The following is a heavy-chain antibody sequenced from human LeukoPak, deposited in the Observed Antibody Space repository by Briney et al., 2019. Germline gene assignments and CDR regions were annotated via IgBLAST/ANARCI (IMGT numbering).Heavy chain of an antibody. J-gene: IGHJ4*02. CDR1: GFTFSSYW. CDR3: AKGHQVVDY. CDR2: ISGSGGST. D-gene: IGHD2-2*01. V-gene: IGHV3-23*01. Sequence: GGSLRLSCAASGFTFSSYWMSWVRQAPGKGLEWVSAISGSGGSTYYADSVKGRITISRDNSKNTLYLQMNSLRAEDTAVFYCAKGHQVVDYWGQGTLVTVSS.